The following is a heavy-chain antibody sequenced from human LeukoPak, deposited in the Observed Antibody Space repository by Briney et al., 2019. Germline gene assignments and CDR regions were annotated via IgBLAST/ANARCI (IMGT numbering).Heavy chain of an antibody. Sequence: GGSLRLSCVASGFTFSTSWVTWVRQAPGKGLEWVANIDEHGSGKYYVDSVKGRFAISRDYASNSVFLQMDSLRAEDTSVYYCARDAGWGYYDLWGQGTPVTVSS. CDR2: IDEHGSGK. CDR3: ARDAGWGYYDL. V-gene: IGHV3-7*01. CDR1: GFTFSTSW. D-gene: IGHD1-26*01. J-gene: IGHJ4*02.